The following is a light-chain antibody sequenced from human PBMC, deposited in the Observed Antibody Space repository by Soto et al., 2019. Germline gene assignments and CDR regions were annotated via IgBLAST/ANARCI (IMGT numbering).Light chain of an antibody. J-gene: IGLJ3*02. CDR2: EVS. CDR1: SSDVGGYNY. Sequence: QSVLTQPASVSGSPGQSITISCTGTSSDVGGYNYVSWYQQHPGKAPKLMICEVSNRPSGVSNRFSGSKSGNTASLTISGLQAVDEADYYCSSYTSSSTWVFGAGTKLTVL. V-gene: IGLV2-14*01. CDR3: SSYTSSSTWV.